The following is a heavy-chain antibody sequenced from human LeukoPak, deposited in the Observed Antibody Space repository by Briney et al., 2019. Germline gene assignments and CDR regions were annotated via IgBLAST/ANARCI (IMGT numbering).Heavy chain of an antibody. CDR3: ARSRRAMIVVVIGRNDAFDI. D-gene: IGHD3-22*01. J-gene: IGHJ3*02. CDR2: INHSGST. Sequence: PSETLSLTCAVYGGSFSGYYWSWIRQPPGKGLEWIGEINHSGSTNYNPSLKSRVTISVDTSKNQFSLKLSSVTAADTAVYYCARSRRAMIVVVIGRNDAFDIWGQGTMVTVSS. V-gene: IGHV4-34*01. CDR1: GGSFSGYY.